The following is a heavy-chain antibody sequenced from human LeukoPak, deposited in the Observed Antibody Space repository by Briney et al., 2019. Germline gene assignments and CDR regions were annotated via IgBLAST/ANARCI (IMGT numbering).Heavy chain of an antibody. CDR3: AKDFNVLLWFGEPRLYGMDV. CDR1: GFTFSSYA. Sequence: VGSLRLSCAASGFTFSSYAMSWVRQAPGKGLEWVSAISGSGGSPYYADSVKGRFTISRDNSKNTLYLQMNSLRAEDTAVYYCAKDFNVLLWFGEPRLYGMDVWGKGTTVTVSS. V-gene: IGHV3-23*01. J-gene: IGHJ6*04. CDR2: ISGSGGSP. D-gene: IGHD3-10*01.